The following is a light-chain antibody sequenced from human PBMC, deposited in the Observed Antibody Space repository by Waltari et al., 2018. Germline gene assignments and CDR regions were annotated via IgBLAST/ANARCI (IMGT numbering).Light chain of an antibody. CDR1: QSVGSY. CDR2: DAS. J-gene: IGKJ2*01. Sequence: ILLTQSPATLSLSPGEKAPLSCRASQSVGSYLAWYQQKPGQVPRLLIYDASSRAPGVPARFSGSGSGTEFTLTISSLEPEDFAVYYCQQRNIWPNTFGQGTKLEIK. V-gene: IGKV3-11*01. CDR3: QQRNIWPNT.